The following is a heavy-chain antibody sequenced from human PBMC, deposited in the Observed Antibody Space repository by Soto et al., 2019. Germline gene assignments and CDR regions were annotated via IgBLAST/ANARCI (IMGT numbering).Heavy chain of an antibody. J-gene: IGHJ6*02. CDR3: AKGPYCSSTSCSYYYGMDV. Sequence: QVQLVEAGGGVVQPGRSLRLSCAASGFTFSSYGMHWVRQAPGKGLEWVAVISYDGSNKYYADSVKGRFTISRDNSKNTLYLQMNSLRAEDTAVYYCAKGPYCSSTSCSYYYGMDVWGQGTTVTVSS. D-gene: IGHD2-2*01. CDR2: ISYDGSNK. V-gene: IGHV3-30*18. CDR1: GFTFSSYG.